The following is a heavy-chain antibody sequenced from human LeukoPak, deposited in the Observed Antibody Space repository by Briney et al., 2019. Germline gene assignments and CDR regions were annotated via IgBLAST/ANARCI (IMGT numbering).Heavy chain of an antibody. Sequence: GGSLRLSCAASDFTFSTYWMHWVRQAPGQGLVWVARINSDGSSTAYADSVKGRFTISRDNAKNTLYLQMNSQRAEDTAVYYCARDRSGPDYWGQGTLVTVSS. CDR3: ARDRSGPDY. J-gene: IGHJ4*02. CDR2: INSDGSST. V-gene: IGHV3-74*01. CDR1: DFTFSTYW.